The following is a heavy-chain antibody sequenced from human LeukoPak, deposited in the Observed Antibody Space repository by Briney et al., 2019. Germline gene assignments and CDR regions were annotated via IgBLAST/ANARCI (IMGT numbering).Heavy chain of an antibody. V-gene: IGHV4-34*01. CDR3: ARGAWGFCGSGKERDYFDY. CDR2: INHSGST. CDR1: GGSISSYH. D-gene: IGHD3-10*01. Sequence: SETLSLTCTVSGGSISSYHWSWIRQPPGKGLEWIGEINHSGSTNYNPSLKSRVTISVDTSKNQFSLKLSSVTAADTAVYYCARGAWGFCGSGKERDYFDYWGQGTLVTVSS. J-gene: IGHJ4*02.